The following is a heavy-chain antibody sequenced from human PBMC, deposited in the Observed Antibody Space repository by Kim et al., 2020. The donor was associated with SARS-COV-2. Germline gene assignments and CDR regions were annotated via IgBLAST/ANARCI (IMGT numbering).Heavy chain of an antibody. CDR2: ISSNGGST. CDR3: VKGHSIVAGTSRLDY. V-gene: IGHV3-64D*06. CDR1: GFTFSSYA. D-gene: IGHD6-19*01. J-gene: IGHJ4*01. Sequence: GGSLRLSCSASGFTFSSYAMHWVRQAPGKGLEYVSAISSNGGSTYYADSVTVRFTISIDNSKNTLYLQLSSLSAEDTAVYYCVKGHSIVAGTSRLDYWG.